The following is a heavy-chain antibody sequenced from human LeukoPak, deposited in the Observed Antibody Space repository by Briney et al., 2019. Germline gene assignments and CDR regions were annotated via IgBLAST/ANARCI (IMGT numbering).Heavy chain of an antibody. D-gene: IGHD1-1*01. J-gene: IGHJ4*02. V-gene: IGHV3-53*01. CDR1: GFTVSSTY. Sequence: PGGSLRLSCADTGFTVSSTYMTWVRQAPGKGLEWVSVIFSGGGTYYADSVKGRFTISRHNSKNTLHLQMNSLRAEDTAVYYCAARIKNWNDGDYWGQGTLVTVSS. CDR3: AARIKNWNDGDY. CDR2: IFSGGGT.